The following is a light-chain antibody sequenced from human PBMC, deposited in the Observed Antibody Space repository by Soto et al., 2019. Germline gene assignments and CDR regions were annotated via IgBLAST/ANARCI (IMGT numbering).Light chain of an antibody. J-gene: IGLJ1*01. V-gene: IGLV2-14*01. CDR3: SSSTSSTTLYV. CDR2: DVS. Sequence: QSALTQPASLSGSPGQSITISCTGTSSDVGGYNYVSWYQQHPGKAPKLMIYDVSNRPSGVSNRFSGSKSGNTASLTISGLQAEDEADYYCSSSTSSTTLYVFGTGTKVTVL. CDR1: SSDVGGYNY.